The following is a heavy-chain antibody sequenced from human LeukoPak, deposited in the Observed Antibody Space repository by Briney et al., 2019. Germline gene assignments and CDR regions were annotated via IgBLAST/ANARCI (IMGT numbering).Heavy chain of an antibody. Sequence: QAGGSLRLSCAASGFAFSNYWMTWVRQAPGKGLEWVANIKQDGSDKYYVDSVKGRFTISRDNAQNSLYLQMNSLRAEDTAVYYCASTGSCSFWGQGTTVTASS. CDR1: GFAFSNYW. J-gene: IGHJ3*01. CDR3: ASTGSCSF. V-gene: IGHV3-7*01. D-gene: IGHD1-14*01. CDR2: IKQDGSDK.